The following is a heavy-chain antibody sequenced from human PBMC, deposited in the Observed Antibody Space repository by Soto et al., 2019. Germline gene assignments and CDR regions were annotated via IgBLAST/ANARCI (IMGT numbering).Heavy chain of an antibody. D-gene: IGHD6-13*01. J-gene: IGHJ4*02. CDR1: GFTFSTYA. CDR3: AKGFAAWYSLN. V-gene: IGHV3-23*01. CDR2: ISGSGSNT. Sequence: LRLSCAASGFTFSTYAMNWVRQAPGKGLEWVSSISGSGSNTYYADSVKGRFTISRDNSKNTLYLQMNGLRVEDTALYYCAKGFAAWYSLNWGQGTLVTVSS.